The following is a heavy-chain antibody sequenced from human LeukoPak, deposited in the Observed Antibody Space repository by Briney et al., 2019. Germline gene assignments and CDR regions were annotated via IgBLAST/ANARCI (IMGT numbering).Heavy chain of an antibody. CDR2: IYYSGRT. D-gene: IGHD3-22*01. V-gene: IGHV4-59*08. J-gene: IGHJ4*02. CDR3: ARQGVEYYYDSSGCDY. CDR1: GDSISNYY. Sequence: SETLSLTCTVSGDSISNYYWSWIRQPPGKGLEWIGNIYYSGRTNYNPSLKSRVTISVDTSKNQFSLKLSSVTAADTAVYYCARQGVEYYYDSSGCDYWGREPWSPSPQ.